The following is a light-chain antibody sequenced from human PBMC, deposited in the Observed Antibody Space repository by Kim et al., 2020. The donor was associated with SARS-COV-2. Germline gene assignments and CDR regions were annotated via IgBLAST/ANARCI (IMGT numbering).Light chain of an antibody. V-gene: IGLV2-18*02. J-gene: IGLJ2*01. CDR3: SSYASSSTVV. CDR2: EVS. CDR1: SIDVGSYNR. Sequence: GQSVTISCTGTSIDVGSYNRVSWYKQPPGTAPKVMIYEVSNRPSGVPDRFSGSKSGNTASLTISGLQAEDEADYYCSSYASSSTVVFGGGTQLTVL.